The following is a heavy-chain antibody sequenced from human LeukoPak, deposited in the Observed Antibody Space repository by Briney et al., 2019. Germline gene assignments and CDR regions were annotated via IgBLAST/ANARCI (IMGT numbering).Heavy chain of an antibody. V-gene: IGHV3-23*01. J-gene: IGHJ4*02. D-gene: IGHD2-2*01. CDR3: AKQRSEVPVAASNY. CDR2: LSGSGDST. Sequence: PGGSLRLSCAASGFTFSTSAMSWVRQAPGKGLEWVLGLSGSGDSTYYVDSVKARFTISRDNSKSTLYLHMNSLRAEDTAIYYCAKQRSEVPVAASNYWGQGTLVTVSS. CDR1: GFTFSTSA.